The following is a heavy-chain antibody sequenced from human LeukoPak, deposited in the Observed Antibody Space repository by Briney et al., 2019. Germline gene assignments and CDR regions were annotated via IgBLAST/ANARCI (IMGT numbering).Heavy chain of an antibody. D-gene: IGHD1-1*01. J-gene: IGHJ6*02. CDR3: ARHVRPQLRYYYYYAVDV. CDR2: IYPGDSET. CDR1: GYSFSRYW. V-gene: IGHV5-51*01. Sequence: GESLKISCSGSGYSFSRYWIGWVRQMPGKGLEWMGLIYPGDSETRYRPSFQGQVTISADKSISTAYLQWSSLKASDTAMYYCARHVRPQLRYYYYYAVDVWGQGTTVTVSS.